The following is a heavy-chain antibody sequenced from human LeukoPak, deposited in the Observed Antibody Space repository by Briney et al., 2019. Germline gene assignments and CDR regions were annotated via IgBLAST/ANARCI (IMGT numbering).Heavy chain of an antibody. D-gene: IGHD2/OR15-2a*01. CDR3: ARGRDDYFLNY. J-gene: IGHJ4*02. V-gene: IGHV3-21*01. Sequence: GGSLRLSCAASGFTFNSYAMSWVRQAPGKGLKWVSSISTSTSSIYYADSVKGRFTISRDNAKNSLSLQMNSLRVEDTAVYYCARGRDDYFLNYWGQGTLVTVSS. CDR2: ISTSTSSI. CDR1: GFTFNSYA.